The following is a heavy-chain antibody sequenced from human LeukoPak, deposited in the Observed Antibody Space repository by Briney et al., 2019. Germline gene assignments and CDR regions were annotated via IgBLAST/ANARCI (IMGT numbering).Heavy chain of an antibody. J-gene: IGHJ4*02. CDR1: GGSFSGYY. D-gene: IGHD3-16*02. CDR3: ARALPASYDYVWGSYRTKGPFGY. Sequence: SETLSLTCAVYGGSFSGYYWSWIRQPPGKGLEWIGEINHSGSTNYNPSLKSRVTISVDASKNQFSLKLSSVTAADTAVYYCARALPASYDYVWGSYRTKGPFGYWGQGTLVTVPS. V-gene: IGHV4-34*01. CDR2: INHSGST.